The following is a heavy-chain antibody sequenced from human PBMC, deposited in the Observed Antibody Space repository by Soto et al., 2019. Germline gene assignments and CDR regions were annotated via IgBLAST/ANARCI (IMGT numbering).Heavy chain of an antibody. D-gene: IGHD3-10*01. V-gene: IGHV4-4*02. CDR1: GGSISSSNW. CDR3: ARDLRENPPGMDV. CDR2: IYHSGST. J-gene: IGHJ6*02. Sequence: SETLSLTCAVSGGSISSSNWWSWVRQPPGKGLEWIGEIYHSGSTNYNPSLKSRVTISVDTSKNQFSLKLSSVTAADTAVYYCARDLRENPPGMDVWGQGTTVTVSS.